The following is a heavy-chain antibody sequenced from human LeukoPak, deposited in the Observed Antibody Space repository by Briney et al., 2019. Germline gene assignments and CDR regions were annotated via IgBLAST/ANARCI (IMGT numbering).Heavy chain of an antibody. V-gene: IGHV3-33*08. CDR2: IWYDGSNK. D-gene: IGHD1-7*01. CDR1: GFTFSSYA. J-gene: IGHJ6*02. Sequence: PGRSLRLSCAASGFTFSSYAMSWVRQAPGKGLEWVAVIWYDGSNKYYADSVKGRFTISRDNSKNTLYLQMNSLRAEDTAVYYCARNYWRRRTPSGLNYYYYGMDVWGQGTTVTVSS. CDR3: ARNYWRRRTPSGLNYYYYGMDV.